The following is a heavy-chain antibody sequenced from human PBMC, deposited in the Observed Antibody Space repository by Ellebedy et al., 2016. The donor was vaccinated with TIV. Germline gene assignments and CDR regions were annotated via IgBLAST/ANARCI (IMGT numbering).Heavy chain of an antibody. J-gene: IGHJ4*02. CDR1: GFDFSGYA. V-gene: IGHV3-7*03. CDR3: ATFGITATMDC. D-gene: IGHD1-7*01. Sequence: GGSLRLSCAASGFDFSGYAVSWVRQAPGKGPEWVATIKEDGSQRFFADSVKGRFAMSRDNDKNSLYPEMNNLRAEDTAVYYCATFGITATMDCWGPGTLVTVSS. CDR2: IKEDGSQR.